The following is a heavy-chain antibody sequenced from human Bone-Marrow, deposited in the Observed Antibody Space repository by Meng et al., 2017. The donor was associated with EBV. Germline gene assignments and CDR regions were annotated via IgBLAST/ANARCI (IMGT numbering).Heavy chain of an antibody. CDR1: GYTFNNYD. Sequence: QVRLVHSGAEGKKPGSSVKVSCKALGYTFNNYDINWVRQATGQGLEWMGWMNPDSGNSGHAQKFQGRVTMTRNTSIRTAYMELSSLRFEDTAVYYCARVRGGGDYWGQGTLVTVSS. D-gene: IGHD1-26*01. V-gene: IGHV1-8*01. CDR2: MNPDSGNS. CDR3: ARVRGGGDY. J-gene: IGHJ4*02.